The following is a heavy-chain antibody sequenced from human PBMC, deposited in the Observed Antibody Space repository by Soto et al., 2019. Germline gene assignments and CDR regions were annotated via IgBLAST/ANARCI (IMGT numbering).Heavy chain of an antibody. Sequence: ASVKVSCKASGYTFTGYYMHWVRQAPGQGLEWMGWINPNSGGTNYAQKFQGRVTMTRDTSISTAYMELSRLRSDDTAVYYCARVGLASGGSSNQYYSYGMDVWGQGTTVTVS. CDR3: ARVGLASGGSSNQYYSYGMDV. CDR1: GYTFTGYY. J-gene: IGHJ6*02. CDR2: INPNSGGT. V-gene: IGHV1-2*02. D-gene: IGHD2-15*01.